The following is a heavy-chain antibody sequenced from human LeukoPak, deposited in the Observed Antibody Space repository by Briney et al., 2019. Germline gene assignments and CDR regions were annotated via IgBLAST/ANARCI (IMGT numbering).Heavy chain of an antibody. J-gene: IGHJ4*02. V-gene: IGHV1-46*01. CDR2: INPTGSST. D-gene: IGHD2-8*02. CDR1: GYTFTNYY. CDR3: AREESGGYFDY. Sequence: ASVKVSCKASGYTFTNYYMHWVRQAPGQGLEWMGLINPTGSSTNYAQKFRGRVTMTRDTSTTTVYMELSSLRSEDTAVYYCAREESGGYFDYWGQGTLVTVSS.